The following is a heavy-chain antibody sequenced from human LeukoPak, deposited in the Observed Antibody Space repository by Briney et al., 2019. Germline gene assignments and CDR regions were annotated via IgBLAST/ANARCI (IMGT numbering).Heavy chain of an antibody. Sequence: ASVKVSCKASGYTFTGYYMHWVRQAPGQGLEWMGWINPNSGGTNYAQKFQGRVAMTRDTSISTAYMELSRLRSDDTAVYYCARDGVGYYDSSGYYYFQHWGQGTLVTVSS. CDR2: INPNSGGT. CDR3: ARDGVGYYDSSGYYYFQH. V-gene: IGHV1-2*02. D-gene: IGHD3-22*01. J-gene: IGHJ1*01. CDR1: GYTFTGYY.